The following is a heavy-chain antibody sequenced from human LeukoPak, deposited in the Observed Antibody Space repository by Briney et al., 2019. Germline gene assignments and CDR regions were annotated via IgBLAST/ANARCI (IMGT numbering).Heavy chain of an antibody. Sequence: PGGSLRLSCAASGFTVSSNYMSWVRQAPGKGLEWVSVIYSGGNTYYADSVKGRFTISRDNSKNTLYLQMNSLRAEDTAVYYCARDGLTWGGGCFDYWGQGTLVTVSS. CDR3: ARDGLTWGGGCFDY. D-gene: IGHD3-16*01. V-gene: IGHV3-53*01. J-gene: IGHJ4*02. CDR2: IYSGGNT. CDR1: GFTVSSNY.